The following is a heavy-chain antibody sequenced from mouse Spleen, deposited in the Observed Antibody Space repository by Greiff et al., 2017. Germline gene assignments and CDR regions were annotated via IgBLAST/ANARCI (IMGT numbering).Heavy chain of an antibody. D-gene: IGHD1-1*01. Sequence: EVKVEESGPGLVKPSQSLSLTCSVPGYSITSGYYWNWIRQFPGNKLEWMGYISYDGSNNYNPSLKNRISITRDTSKNQFFLKLNSVTTEDTATYYCARDYGSSCYAMDYWGQGTSVTVSS. CDR3: ARDYGSSCYAMDY. J-gene: IGHJ4*01. CDR2: ISYDGSN. V-gene: IGHV3-6*01. CDR1: GYSITSGYY.